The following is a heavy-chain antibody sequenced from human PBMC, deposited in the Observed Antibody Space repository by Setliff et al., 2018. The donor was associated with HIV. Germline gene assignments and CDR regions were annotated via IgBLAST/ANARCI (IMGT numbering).Heavy chain of an antibody. D-gene: IGHD5-12*01. J-gene: IGHJ6*04. CDR1: GYTFTDYA. CDR3: ARDSAIVTTIIDHYYGMDV. Sequence: GASVKVSCKASGYTFTDYAIYWMRQAPGQRLEWLGWINAGNGNTEYSQNFQGRVTISRDTSASTAYMELSSLRSEDTAVYCCARDSAIVTTIIDHYYGMDVWGKGTTVTVSS. CDR2: INAGNGNT. V-gene: IGHV1-3*01.